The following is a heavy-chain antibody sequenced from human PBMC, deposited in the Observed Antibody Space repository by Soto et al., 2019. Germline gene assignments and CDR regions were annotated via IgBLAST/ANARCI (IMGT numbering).Heavy chain of an antibody. Sequence: QVQLVESGGGVVQPGRSLRLSCAASGFTFSSYAMHWVRQAPGKGLEWVAVISYDGSNKYYADSVKGRFTISRDNSKNTLYLQMTSLRAEDTAVYYCARMYSSGWYDYGMDVWGQGTTVTVSS. CDR2: ISYDGSNK. J-gene: IGHJ6*02. V-gene: IGHV3-30-3*01. D-gene: IGHD6-19*01. CDR1: GFTFSSYA. CDR3: ARMYSSGWYDYGMDV.